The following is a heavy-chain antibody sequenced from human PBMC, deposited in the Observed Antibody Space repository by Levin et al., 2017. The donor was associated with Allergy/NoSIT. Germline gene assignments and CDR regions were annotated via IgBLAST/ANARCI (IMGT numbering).Heavy chain of an antibody. V-gene: IGHV3-23*01. CDR1: GFMFSSYA. J-gene: IGHJ6*02. CDR3: AKEVYGAGGLYYYGLDV. D-gene: IGHD3-10*01. Sequence: GGSLRLSCAASGFMFSSYAMSWVRQAPGKGLEWVSTIGGSGGSTYSADSVKGRFTISRDNSKNTLYLQLNSLRAEDTAEYYCAKEVYGAGGLYYYGLDVWGQGTTVTVSS. CDR2: IGGSGGST.